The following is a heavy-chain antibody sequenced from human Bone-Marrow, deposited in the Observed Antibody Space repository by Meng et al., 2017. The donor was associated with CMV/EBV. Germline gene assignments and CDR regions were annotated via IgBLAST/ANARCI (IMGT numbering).Heavy chain of an antibody. J-gene: IGHJ6*02. CDR3: ASREGRGKYYYYGMDF. Sequence: GESLKISCAASGFNFSSDWMHWVRQAPGKGLEWVSSISMSSSYIYYADSVKGRFTISRDNAKKSLYLQMNSLRAEDTGVYDWASREGRGKYYYYGMDFWGQGTTVTVSS. D-gene: IGHD3-10*01. CDR1: GFNFSSDW. V-gene: IGHV3-21*01. CDR2: ISMSSSYI.